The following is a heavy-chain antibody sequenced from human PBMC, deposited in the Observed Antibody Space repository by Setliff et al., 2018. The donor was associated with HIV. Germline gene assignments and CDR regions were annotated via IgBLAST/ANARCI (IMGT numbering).Heavy chain of an antibody. J-gene: IGHJ3*02. V-gene: IGHV4-59*08. Sequence: SETLSLTCSVSGGSLSSSYWSWIRQPPGKGLEWIGYIYYSGSTNYNPSLKSRVTISVDTSKNQFSLKLSSVTAADTAVYYCARLSDDRYYYDSSGYRGFDIWGQGTKVTVSS. CDR3: ARLSDDRYYYDSSGYRGFDI. D-gene: IGHD3-22*01. CDR2: IYYSGST. CDR1: GGSLSSSY.